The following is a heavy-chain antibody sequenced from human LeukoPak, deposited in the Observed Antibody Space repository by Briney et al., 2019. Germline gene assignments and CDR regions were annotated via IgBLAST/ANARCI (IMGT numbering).Heavy chain of an antibody. CDR3: ARDPWGGPADY. V-gene: IGHV3-23*01. J-gene: IGHJ4*02. CDR1: GFTFQNYA. D-gene: IGHD2-2*01. Sequence: GGSLRLSCAASGFTFQNYAMSWVRQAPGKGLEWASSISGSGPSTDYADSVKGRFTISRDKSKNTLYLQMNSLRAEDTAVYYCARDPWGGPADYWGQGTLVTVSS. CDR2: ISGSGPST.